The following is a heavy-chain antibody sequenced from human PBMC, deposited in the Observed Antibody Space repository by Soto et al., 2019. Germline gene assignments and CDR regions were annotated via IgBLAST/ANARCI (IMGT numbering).Heavy chain of an antibody. V-gene: IGHV1-2*02. CDR1: GYTFTGHY. CDR3: GRGRSGQIVVFY. CDR2: IGPESGAT. Sequence: ASVEVSCRASGYTFTGHYIHWVRQAPEQGPEWMGEIGPESGATRFAQKFQGRVTMTRDMSITTVYMELNNLSPDDTAVYYCGRGRSGQIVVFYWGQGTPVTVSS. D-gene: IGHD5-12*01. J-gene: IGHJ4*02.